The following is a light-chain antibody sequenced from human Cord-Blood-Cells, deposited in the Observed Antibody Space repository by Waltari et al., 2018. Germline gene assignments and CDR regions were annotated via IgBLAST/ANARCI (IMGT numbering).Light chain of an antibody. CDR2: KDS. V-gene: IGLV3-27*01. CDR3: YSAADSWV. CDR1: VLAKKY. J-gene: IGLJ3*02. Sequence: SYELTQPSSVSVSPGQTARITCSGDVLAKKYARWFQQKPGQAPVLVIYKDSERPSGIPERFSGSSSGTTVTLTISGAQVEDEADYYCYSAADSWVFGGGTKLTVL.